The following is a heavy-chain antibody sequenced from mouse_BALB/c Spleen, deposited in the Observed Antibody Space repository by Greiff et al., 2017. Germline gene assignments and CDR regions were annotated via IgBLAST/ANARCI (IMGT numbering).Heavy chain of an antibody. D-gene: IGHD1-1*01. Sequence: QVQLKESGPGLVAPSQSLSITCTVSGFSLTSYGVHWVRQPPGKGLAWLGVIWAGGSTNYNSALMSRLSISKDNSKSQVFLKMNSLQTDDTAMYYCAREYYGRSSSYWGQGTLVTVSA. CDR1: GFSLTSYG. CDR3: AREYYGRSSSY. J-gene: IGHJ3*01. V-gene: IGHV2-9*02. CDR2: IWAGGST.